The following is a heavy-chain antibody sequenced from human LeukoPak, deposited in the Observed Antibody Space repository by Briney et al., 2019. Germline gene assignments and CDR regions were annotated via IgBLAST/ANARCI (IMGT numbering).Heavy chain of an antibody. Sequence: SETLSLTCTVSGGSISSYYWSWIRQPAGKGLEWIGRIYTSGSTNYNPSLKSRVTMSVDTSKNQFSLKLSSVTAADTAVYYCARGGPITMVRGVIITRFDPWGQGTLVTVSS. V-gene: IGHV4-4*07. J-gene: IGHJ5*02. D-gene: IGHD3-10*01. CDR2: IYTSGST. CDR1: GGSISSYY. CDR3: ARGGPITMVRGVIITRFDP.